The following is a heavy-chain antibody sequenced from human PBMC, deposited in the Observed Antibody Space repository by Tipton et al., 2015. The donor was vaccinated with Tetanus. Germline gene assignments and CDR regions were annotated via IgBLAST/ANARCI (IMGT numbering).Heavy chain of an antibody. J-gene: IGHJ4*02. V-gene: IGHV4-59*01. Sequence: TLSLTCTVSGGSINDYYWGWIRQPPGMGLEWIGHISHSGSASYNPSLKSRVTISLDTSKNQFSLTLRSVTAADTAVYYCARTSGYMYSDCWGQGTLVTVSS. CDR1: GGSINDYY. D-gene: IGHD3-3*01. CDR3: ARTSGYMYSDC. CDR2: ISHSGSA.